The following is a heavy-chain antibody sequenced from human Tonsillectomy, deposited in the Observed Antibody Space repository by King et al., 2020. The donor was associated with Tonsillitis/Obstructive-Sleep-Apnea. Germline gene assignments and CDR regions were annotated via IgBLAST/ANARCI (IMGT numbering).Heavy chain of an antibody. CDR1: GFTFSNYA. V-gene: IGHV3-23*04. J-gene: IGHJ4*02. D-gene: IGHD6-13*01. CDR2: ISGSGVST. CDR3: ANEAAASAWKEGDFDY. Sequence: VQLVGSGGDLVQPGGSLRLSCAASGFTFSNYAMSWVRQAPGKGLEWVSAISGSGVSTYYAASVKGRFTISRDNSKNTMYLQVNSLRAEDTAVYYCANEAAASAWKEGDFDYWGQGTLVTVSS.